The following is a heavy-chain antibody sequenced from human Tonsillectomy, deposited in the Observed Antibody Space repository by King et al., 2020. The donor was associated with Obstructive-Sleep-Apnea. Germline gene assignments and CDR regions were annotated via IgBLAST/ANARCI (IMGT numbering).Heavy chain of an antibody. Sequence: VQLVESGGGLVQPGGSLRLSCAASGFTFSSYSMNWVRQAPGKGLEWVSYISSSSSTIYYADSVKGRFTISRDNAKNSLYLQMNSLRAEDTAVYYCARLGLDWLLGESYYGMDVWGQGTTVTVSS. CDR3: ARLGLDWLLGESYYGMDV. V-gene: IGHV3-48*04. CDR2: ISSSSSTI. CDR1: GFTFSSYS. D-gene: IGHD3-3*01. J-gene: IGHJ6*02.